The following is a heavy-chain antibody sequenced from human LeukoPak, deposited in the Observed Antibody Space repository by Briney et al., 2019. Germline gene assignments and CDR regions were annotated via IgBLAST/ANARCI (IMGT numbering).Heavy chain of an antibody. J-gene: IGHJ4*01. CDR1: GTSFSGYH. CDR2: VNYSGDT. V-gene: IGHV4-34*01. D-gene: IGHD1-1*01. CDR3: AGRMGGYSDFDY. Sequence: PSETLSLTCAVYGTSFSGYHWTWIRQPPGKGLEWIGEVNYSGDTNYNASLKSRVTISLDTSKNHFSLNLTSVTVADTAVYYCAGRMGGYSDFDYWGHGTLVTVSS.